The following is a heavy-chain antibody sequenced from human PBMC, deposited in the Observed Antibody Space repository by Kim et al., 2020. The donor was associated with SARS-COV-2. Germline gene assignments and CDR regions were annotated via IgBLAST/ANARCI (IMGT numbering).Heavy chain of an antibody. Sequence: SVKGRFTISRENAKHSLYLQMNSLRAGDTAVYYCARGDYDSSGYYYYFDYWGQGTLVTVSS. V-gene: IGHV3-13*01. J-gene: IGHJ4*02. CDR3: ARGDYDSSGYYYYFDY. D-gene: IGHD3-22*01.